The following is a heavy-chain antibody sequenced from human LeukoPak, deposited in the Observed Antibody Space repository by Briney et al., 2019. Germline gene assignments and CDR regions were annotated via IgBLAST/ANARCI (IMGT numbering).Heavy chain of an antibody. D-gene: IGHD3-10*01. CDR1: GYTFTSYY. V-gene: IGHV1-46*01. J-gene: IGHJ6*03. CDR3: ARENPRTYWFGDGYYYYMDV. CDR2: INPSGGST. Sequence: GASVKVSCKASGYTFTSYYMHWVRQAPGQGLEWMGIINPSGGSTSYAQKFQGRVTMTRDMSTSTAYMELRSLRSDDTAVYYCARENPRTYWFGDGYYYYMDVWGKGTTVTVSS.